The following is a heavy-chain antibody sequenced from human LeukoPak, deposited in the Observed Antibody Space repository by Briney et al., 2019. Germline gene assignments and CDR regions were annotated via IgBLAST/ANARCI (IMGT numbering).Heavy chain of an antibody. V-gene: IGHV4-34*01. Sequence: SETLSLTCAVYGGSFSGFYWSWIRQPPGKGLEWIGEINHSGSTNFNPSLKSRVTISVDTSKNQFSLKLSSVTAADTAVYYCARAARIQLWDNWFDPWGQGTLVTVSS. J-gene: IGHJ5*02. D-gene: IGHD5-18*01. CDR3: ARAARIQLWDNWFDP. CDR1: GGSFSGFY. CDR2: INHSGST.